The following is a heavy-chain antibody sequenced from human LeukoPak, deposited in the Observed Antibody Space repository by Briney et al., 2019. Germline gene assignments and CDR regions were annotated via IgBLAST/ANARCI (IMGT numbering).Heavy chain of an antibody. J-gene: IGHJ6*02. CDR1: GDSFSSSSAV. CDR3: ARAQAYTGNGMDV. CDR2: TYYRSKWYN. Sequence: SQTLSLTCAISGDSFSSSSAVWNWIRQSPSRGLEWLGRTYYRSKWYNEYAVSVTSRITINPDTSKNQFSLYLNSVAPEDTAVYYCARAQAYTGNGMDVWGQGTTVTVSS. V-gene: IGHV6-1*01. D-gene: IGHD2-21*01.